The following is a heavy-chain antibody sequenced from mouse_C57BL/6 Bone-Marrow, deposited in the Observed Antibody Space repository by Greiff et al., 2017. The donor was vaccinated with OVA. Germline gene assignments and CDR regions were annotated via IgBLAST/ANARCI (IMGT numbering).Heavy chain of an antibody. CDR3: ASPYYYGSSYFAY. V-gene: IGHV1-50*01. CDR2: IDPSDSYT. CDR1: GYTFTSYW. Sequence: QVQLQQPGAELVKPGASVKLSCKASGYTFTSYWMQWVKQRPGQGLEWIGEIDPSDSYTNYNQKFKGKATLTVDTSSSTAYMQLSSLTSEDSAVYYCASPYYYGSSYFAYWGQGTLVTVS. D-gene: IGHD1-1*01. J-gene: IGHJ3*01.